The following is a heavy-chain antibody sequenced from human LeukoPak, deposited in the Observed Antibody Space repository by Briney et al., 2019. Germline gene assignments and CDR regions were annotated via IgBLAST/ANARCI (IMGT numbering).Heavy chain of an antibody. Sequence: ASVKVSCKASGYTFTSYYMHWVRQAPGQGLEWMGIINPSGGSTSYAQKFQGRVTMTRDMSTSTVYMELSSLRSEDTAVYYCARGSRITIFGVATLTPLDYWGQGTLVTVSS. CDR3: ARGSRITIFGVATLTPLDY. V-gene: IGHV1-46*01. D-gene: IGHD3-3*01. CDR1: GYTFTSYY. J-gene: IGHJ4*02. CDR2: INPSGGST.